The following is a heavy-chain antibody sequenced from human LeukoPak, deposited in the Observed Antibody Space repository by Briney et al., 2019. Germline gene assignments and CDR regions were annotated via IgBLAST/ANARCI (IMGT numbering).Heavy chain of an antibody. Sequence: GSLRLSCAASGFTFSSYWMSWVRQAPGKGLEWIGYIYYSGSTNYNPSLKSRVTISVDTSKNQFSLKLSSVTAADTAVYYCARVGTIFGVVTPDNWFDPWGQGTLVTVSS. CDR1: GFTFSSYW. CDR2: IYYSGST. D-gene: IGHD3-3*01. V-gene: IGHV4-59*01. J-gene: IGHJ5*02. CDR3: ARVGTIFGVVTPDNWFDP.